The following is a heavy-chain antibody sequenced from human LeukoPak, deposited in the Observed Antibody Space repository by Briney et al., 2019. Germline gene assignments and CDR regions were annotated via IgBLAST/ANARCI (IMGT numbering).Heavy chain of an antibody. D-gene: IGHD3-3*01. Sequence: SETLSLTCTVSGGSISSYYWSWIRQPPGKGLEWMGYIYYSGSTNYNPSLKSRVTISVDTSKNQFSLKLTSVTAADAAVYYCARKNFWSTYSPGVYYYGLDVWGQGATVTVSS. V-gene: IGHV4-59*12. CDR2: IYYSGST. CDR3: ARKNFWSTYSPGVYYYGLDV. CDR1: GGSISSYY. J-gene: IGHJ6*02.